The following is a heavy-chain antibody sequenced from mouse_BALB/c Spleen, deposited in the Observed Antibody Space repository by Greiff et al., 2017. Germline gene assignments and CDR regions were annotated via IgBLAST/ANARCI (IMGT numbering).Heavy chain of an antibody. D-gene: IGHD1-1*01. CDR2: INPYNGDT. CDR1: GYSFTGYF. J-gene: IGHJ4*01. CDR3: ARRGDYYGSSSDAMDY. V-gene: IGHV1-20*02. Sequence: VQLQQSGPELVKPGASVKISCKASGYSFTGYFMNWVMQSHGKSLEWIGRINPYNGDTFYNQKFKGTATLTVDTSSSTAHMELRSLASEDSAVYYCARRGDYYGSSSDAMDYWGQGTSVTVSA.